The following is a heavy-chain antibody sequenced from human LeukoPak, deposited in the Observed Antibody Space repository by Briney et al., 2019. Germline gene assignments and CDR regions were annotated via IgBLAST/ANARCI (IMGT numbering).Heavy chain of an antibody. Sequence: GGSLSLSCAFSVCNYMNYDWGWPRQAPGKGLEWVSSITTSSHYIYYANSVKGRFTFSRDNAKNSLYLQMNSLRAEDTAIYYCARDVVWRRTLDGSDYWGQGTLVTVSS. CDR3: ARDVVWRRTLDGSDY. D-gene: IGHD3-10*01. V-gene: IGHV3-21*01. CDR2: ITTSSHYI. CDR1: VCNYMNYD. J-gene: IGHJ4*02.